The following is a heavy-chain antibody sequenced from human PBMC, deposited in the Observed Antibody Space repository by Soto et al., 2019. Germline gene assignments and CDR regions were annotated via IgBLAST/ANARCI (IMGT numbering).Heavy chain of an antibody. J-gene: IGHJ4*02. CDR3: AREEGVVARAFDY. V-gene: IGHV3-33*01. CDR2: IWFDGSKK. Sequence: QVQLVESGGGVVQPGRSLRLSCTTSGFTFSSYGMHWVRQAPGKGLEWMAIIWFDGSKKYYADSVKGRFTISRDNSKKTLYLHMNSLRVEDTAVYYCAREEGVVARAFDYWGQGNLVTVSS. CDR1: GFTFSSYG. D-gene: IGHD2-15*01.